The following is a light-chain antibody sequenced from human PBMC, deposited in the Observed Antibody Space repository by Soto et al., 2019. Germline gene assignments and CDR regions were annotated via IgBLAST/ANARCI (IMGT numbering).Light chain of an antibody. V-gene: IGLV2-23*01. J-gene: IGLJ2*01. Sequence: QSVLTQPASVSGSPGQSITISCTGTSSDVGSYNLVSWYQQHPGKAPKLMIYEGSKRPSGVSNRFSGSKSGNTASLTISGLQVEDEADYNCCSYAGSSTLEVFGGGTQLTVL. CDR2: EGS. CDR1: SSDVGSYNL. CDR3: CSYAGSSTLEV.